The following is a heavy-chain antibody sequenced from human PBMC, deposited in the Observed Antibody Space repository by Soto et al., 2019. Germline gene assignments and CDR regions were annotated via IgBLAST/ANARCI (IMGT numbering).Heavy chain of an antibody. D-gene: IGHD6-19*01. CDR3: ARDGGGWKGGGVFDY. V-gene: IGHV3-30*14. J-gene: IGHJ4*02. CDR1: GFTFSSYA. CDR2: ISYDGSNK. Sequence: PGGSLRLSCAASGFTFSSYAMHWVRQAPGKGLEWVAVISYDGSNKYYADSVKGRFTISRDNSKNTLYLQMNSLRAEDTAVYYCARDGGGWKGGGVFDYWGQGTLVTVSS.